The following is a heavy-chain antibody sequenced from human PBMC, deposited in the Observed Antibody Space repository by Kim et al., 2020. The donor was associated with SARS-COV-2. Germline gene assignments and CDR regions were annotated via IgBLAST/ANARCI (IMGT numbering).Heavy chain of an antibody. Sequence: GESLKISCKASGYTFTDYWIGWVRQMPGKGLEWMGIIYPGDSDVRYSPSFQGHVTILVDKSISTAYLQWSSLKASDTAMYYCARHCGGDCYPFFDPWGQETLVTVSS. J-gene: IGHJ5*02. V-gene: IGHV5-51*01. CDR2: IYPGDSDV. CDR3: ARHCGGDCYPFFDP. D-gene: IGHD2-21*02. CDR1: GYTFTDYW.